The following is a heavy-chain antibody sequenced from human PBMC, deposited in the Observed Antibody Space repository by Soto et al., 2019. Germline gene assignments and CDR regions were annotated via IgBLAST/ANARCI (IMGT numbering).Heavy chain of an antibody. Sequence: QLQLQESGPGLVKPSETLSLTCTVSGGSISSSSYYWGWIRQPPGKGLEWIGSIYYSGSTYYNLPLKSRVTISIDTSKNQVSLKLRSVTAADTAVYYCARHESRGYSYGPGAVGYWGQGTLVTVSS. D-gene: IGHD5-18*01. CDR1: GGSISSSSYY. CDR2: IYYSGST. CDR3: ARHESRGYSYGPGAVGY. V-gene: IGHV4-39*01. J-gene: IGHJ4*02.